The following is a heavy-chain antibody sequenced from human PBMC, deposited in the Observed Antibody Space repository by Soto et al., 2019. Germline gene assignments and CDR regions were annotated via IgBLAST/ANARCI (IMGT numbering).Heavy chain of an antibody. V-gene: IGHV1-69*06. CDR2: IIPIFGTA. Sequence: GASVKVSCKASGGAFSSYAISWVRQAPGQGLEWMGGIIPIFGTANYAQKFQGRVTITADKSTSTAYMELSSLRSEDTAVYYCAREGTVVTPRDYYGMDVWGQGTTVTVSS. J-gene: IGHJ6*02. D-gene: IGHD2-21*02. CDR3: AREGTVVTPRDYYGMDV. CDR1: GGAFSSYA.